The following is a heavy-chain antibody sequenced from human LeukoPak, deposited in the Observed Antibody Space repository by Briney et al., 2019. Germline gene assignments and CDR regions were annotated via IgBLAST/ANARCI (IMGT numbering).Heavy chain of an antibody. Sequence: GGSLRLSCAASGSTFSSFAMHWVRQAPGKGLEWVAVMSYDGSNKYYADSVRGRFTISRDNSKNTLYLQMNSLRAEDTAMYYCARDLWSSSQRGYFDYWGQGTLVTVSS. CDR3: ARDLWSSSQRGYFDY. CDR1: GSTFSSFA. CDR2: MSYDGSNK. J-gene: IGHJ4*02. V-gene: IGHV3-30-3*01. D-gene: IGHD6-13*01.